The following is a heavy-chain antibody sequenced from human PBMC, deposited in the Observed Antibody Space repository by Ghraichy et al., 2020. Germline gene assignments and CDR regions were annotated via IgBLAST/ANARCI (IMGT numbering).Heavy chain of an antibody. CDR1: GFNFDDHS. V-gene: IGHV3-20*04. Sequence: GGSLRLSCAASGFNFDDHSMSWVRQAPGKGLEWVSGIHWSDGRTGYADSVKGRFTISRDESSLYLQMNSLRAEDTALYYCARDLGGCGSTSCYYYYVMDVWGQGTAVTVSS. CDR3: ARDLGGCGSTSCYYYYVMDV. CDR2: IHWSDGRT. J-gene: IGHJ6*02. D-gene: IGHD2-2*01.